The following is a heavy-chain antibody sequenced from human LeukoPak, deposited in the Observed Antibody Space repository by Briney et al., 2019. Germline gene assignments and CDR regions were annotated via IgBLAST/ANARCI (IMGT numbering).Heavy chain of an antibody. D-gene: IGHD4-23*01. CDR2: TRNKADSYTT. V-gene: IGHV3-72*01. Sequence: PGGSLSLSCSAYGFTISDHYMDWLRQAPGKGLEWVGRTRNKADSYTTVYAASVNGRFTISRDDSKSSLYLQMNSLKTEDTAMYYYTREGLYGGSSAFDYWGQGTLVTVSS. J-gene: IGHJ4*02. CDR3: TREGLYGGSSAFDY. CDR1: GFTISDHY.